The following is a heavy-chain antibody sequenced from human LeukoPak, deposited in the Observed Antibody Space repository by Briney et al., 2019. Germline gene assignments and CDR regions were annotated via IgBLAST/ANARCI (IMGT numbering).Heavy chain of an antibody. D-gene: IGHD3-9*01. V-gene: IGHV3-48*03. Sequence: GGSLRLSCAASGFTFSSYEMKWVRQAPGKGLEWVSYISRSGSNIYYADSVKGRFTISRDNAKNSLYLQMNSLRAEDTAVYYCARARYFDWLYPYYYYYMDVWGKGTTVTVSS. CDR3: ARARYFDWLYPYYYYYMDV. J-gene: IGHJ6*03. CDR2: ISRSGSNI. CDR1: GFTFSSYE.